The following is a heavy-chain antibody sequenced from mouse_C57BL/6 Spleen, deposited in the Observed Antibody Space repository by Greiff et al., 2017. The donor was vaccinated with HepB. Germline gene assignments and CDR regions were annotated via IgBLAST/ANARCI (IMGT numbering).Heavy chain of an antibody. CDR3: ARWGVVATDWYFDV. D-gene: IGHD1-1*01. J-gene: IGHJ1*03. V-gene: IGHV1-69*01. CDR2: IDPSDSYT. CDR1: GYTFTSYW. Sequence: QVQLQQPGAELVMPGASVKLSCKASGYTFTSYWMHWVKQRPGQGLEWIGEIDPSDSYTNYNQKFKGKSTLTVDKSSSTACMQLSSLTSEDSAVYDCARWGVVATDWYFDVWGTGTTVTVSS.